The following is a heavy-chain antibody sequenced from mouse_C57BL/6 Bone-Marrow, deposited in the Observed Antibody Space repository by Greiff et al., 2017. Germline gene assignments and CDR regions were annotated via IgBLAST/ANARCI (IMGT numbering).Heavy chain of an antibody. CDR2: IGSGGGDT. D-gene: IGHD3-3*01. CDR3: ARHRAPYFVY. Sequence: EVKLMESGGDLVKPGGSLKLSCAASGFTFSSYGMSWVRQTPDKRLEWVATIGSGGGDTYYPDSVKGRFTISRDNAKNTQYLQMGSLKSENTAMYYCARHRAPYFVYRGQGTTLTVSS. V-gene: IGHV5-6*01. J-gene: IGHJ2*01. CDR1: GFTFSSYG.